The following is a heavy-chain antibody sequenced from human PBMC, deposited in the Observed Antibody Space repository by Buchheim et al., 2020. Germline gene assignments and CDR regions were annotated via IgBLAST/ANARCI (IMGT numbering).Heavy chain of an antibody. V-gene: IGHV3-23*01. D-gene: IGHD6-19*01. CDR1: GFTFSSYA. CDR2: ISGSGDST. J-gene: IGHJ4*02. CDR3: AKDGLQWGEQWQAFDY. Sequence: EVQLLESGGGLVQPGGSLRLSCAASGFTFSSYAMSWVRQAPGKGLEWVSGISGSGDSTYYADSVKGRFTISRANSKNTLYLQMSSLKVEDTAVYYCAKDGLQWGEQWQAFDYWGQGTL.